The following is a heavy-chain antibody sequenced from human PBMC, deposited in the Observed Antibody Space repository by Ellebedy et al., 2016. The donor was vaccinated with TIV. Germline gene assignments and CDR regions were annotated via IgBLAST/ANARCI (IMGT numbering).Heavy chain of an antibody. CDR1: GYTFTKYN. CDR2: VNPNSGDT. Sequence: AASVKASCKASGYTFTKYNINWVRQSTGQGLEWMGWVNPNSGDTDYAQKFRDRVTMTRDTSTNTAYLELSSLRSEDTAVYYCAREDAFDIWGQGTMVTVSS. V-gene: IGHV1-8*01. CDR3: AREDAFDI. J-gene: IGHJ3*02.